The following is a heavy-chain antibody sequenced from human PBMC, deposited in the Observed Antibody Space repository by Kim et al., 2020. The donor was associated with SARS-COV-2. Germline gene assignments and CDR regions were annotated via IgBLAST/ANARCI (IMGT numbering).Heavy chain of an antibody. CDR2: IYYSGST. D-gene: IGHD3-22*01. CDR3: ARDPFLTVILVPPGYYYGMDV. V-gene: IGHV4-39*02. J-gene: IGHJ6*02. CDR1: GGSISSSSYY. Sequence: SETLSLTCTVSGGSISSSSYYWGWIRQPPGKGLEWIGSIYYSGSTYYNPSLKSPVTISVDTSQNHVSLKLSSVTAADTAICSCARDPFLTVILVPPGYYYGMDVWGPGTTVTASS.